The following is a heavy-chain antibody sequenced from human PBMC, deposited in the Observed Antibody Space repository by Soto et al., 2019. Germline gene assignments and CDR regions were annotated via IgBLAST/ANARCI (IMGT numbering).Heavy chain of an antibody. CDR2: TSHDGSAK. CDR3: ARRWGSGSWYNCFDP. Sequence: QVQLVESAGGVVQPGGSLRLSCAASGITLSTYGMHWVRQATGKGLVWVAMTSHDGSAKDYADSVKGRFTIFRDNSKNAPYLQMSSMSPEDSALYYCARRWGSGSWYNCFDPCGQGTRVTVSS. D-gene: IGHD6-13*01. V-gene: IGHV3-30*03. J-gene: IGHJ5*02. CDR1: GITLSTYG.